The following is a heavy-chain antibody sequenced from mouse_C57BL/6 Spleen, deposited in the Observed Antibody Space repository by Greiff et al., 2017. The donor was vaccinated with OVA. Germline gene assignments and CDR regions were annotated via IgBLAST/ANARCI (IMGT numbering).Heavy chain of an antibody. J-gene: IGHJ3*01. V-gene: IGHV2-2*01. Sequence: AHLVESGPGLVQPSQSLSITCTVSGFSLTSYGVHWVRQSPGKGLEWLGVIWSGGSTDYNAAFISRLSISKDNSKSQVFFKMNSLQADDTAIYYCASYYDYDATWFAYWGQGTLVTVSA. CDR1: GFSLTSYG. D-gene: IGHD2-4*01. CDR3: ASYYDYDATWFAY. CDR2: IWSGGST.